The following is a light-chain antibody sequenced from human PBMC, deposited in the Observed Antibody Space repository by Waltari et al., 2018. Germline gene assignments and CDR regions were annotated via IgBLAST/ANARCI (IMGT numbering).Light chain of an antibody. CDR3: QMYVRLPVT. CDR1: QSVGRS. Sequence: EIVLTQSPGTLSLSPGESATLSCRATQSVGRSLAWYQQKPGQAPRLLIYDASKRATGIPERFSGGGSGTDFSLNISRLEPEDFGVYYCQMYVRLPVTFGQGTKVEIK. CDR2: DAS. J-gene: IGKJ1*01. V-gene: IGKV3-20*01.